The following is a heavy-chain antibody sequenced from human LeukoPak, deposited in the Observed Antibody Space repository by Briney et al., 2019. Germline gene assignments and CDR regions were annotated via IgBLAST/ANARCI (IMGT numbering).Heavy chain of an antibody. D-gene: IGHD1-26*01. Sequence: GGSLRLSCAASGFTFSSYWMSWVRQAPGKGLEWVANIKQDGSEKYYVDSVKGRFTISRDNAKNSLYLQMNSLRAEDTAVYYCARRYPSGSYYINWFDPWGQGTLVTVSS. J-gene: IGHJ5*02. CDR2: IKQDGSEK. CDR3: ARRYPSGSYYINWFDP. CDR1: GFTFSSYW. V-gene: IGHV3-7*01.